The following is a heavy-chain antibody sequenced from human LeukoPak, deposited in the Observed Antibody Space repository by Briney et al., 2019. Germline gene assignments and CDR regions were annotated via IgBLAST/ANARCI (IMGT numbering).Heavy chain of an antibody. CDR2: IYYTGST. J-gene: IGHJ5*02. V-gene: IGHV4-39*01. D-gene: IGHD3-10*01. Sequence: SETLSLTCTVSGGSITSSSYYWGWIRQPPGKGLGWIGSIYYTGSTYYNPSLKSRVTISVDTSKNQFSLKLSSVTAADTAVYYCARGVETRNYYGSGSYLNWFDPWGQGTLVTVSS. CDR1: GGSITSSSYY. CDR3: ARGVETRNYYGSGSYLNWFDP.